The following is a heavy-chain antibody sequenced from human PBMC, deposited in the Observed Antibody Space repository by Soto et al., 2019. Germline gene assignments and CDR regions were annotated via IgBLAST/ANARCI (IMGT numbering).Heavy chain of an antibody. Sequence: QVQLQESGPGLVKPSQTLSLTCTVSGGSISSGAYYWSWIRQHPGKGLESTGYIYRGSTYYNPSLKSRVTISVDTSKNQFSLKLSSVTAADTAVYYCAIYDSSGSRGFQHWGQGTLVTVSS. V-gene: IGHV4-31*03. D-gene: IGHD3-22*01. CDR1: GGSISSGAYY. J-gene: IGHJ1*01. CDR3: AIYDSSGSRGFQH. CDR2: IYRGST.